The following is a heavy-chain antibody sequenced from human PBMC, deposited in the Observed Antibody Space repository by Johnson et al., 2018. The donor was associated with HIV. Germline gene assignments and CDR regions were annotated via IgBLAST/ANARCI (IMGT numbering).Heavy chain of an antibody. D-gene: IGHD2-21*02. J-gene: IGHJ3*02. CDR3: ARDAEEYCGGDFYLWGLGAFDI. Sequence: VQLVESGGGLVQSGGSLRLSCGVSGFAVSSNYMSWVRQAPGKGLEWVSIIYSGGSTYYAESVKGRFTISRDNSKNTLYLQMNNLRDEDTAVYYCARDAEEYCGGDFYLWGLGAFDIWGQGTMVTVSS. CDR2: IYSGGST. V-gene: IGHV3-66*01. CDR1: GFAVSSNY.